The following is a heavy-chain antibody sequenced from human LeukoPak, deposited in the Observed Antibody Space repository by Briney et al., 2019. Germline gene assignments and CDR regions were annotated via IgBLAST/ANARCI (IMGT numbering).Heavy chain of an antibody. CDR1: GFTFSSYS. D-gene: IGHD2-15*01. J-gene: IGHJ4*02. V-gene: IGHV3-21*01. Sequence: GSLRLSCAASGFTFSSYSMNWVRQAPGKGLEWVSSITSSSSYIYYADLVKGRFTISRDNAKNSLYLQMNSLRAEDTAVYYCARDQGATEPIVVVVAATPDYWGQGTLVTVSS. CDR2: ITSSSSYI. CDR3: ARDQGATEPIVVVVAATPDY.